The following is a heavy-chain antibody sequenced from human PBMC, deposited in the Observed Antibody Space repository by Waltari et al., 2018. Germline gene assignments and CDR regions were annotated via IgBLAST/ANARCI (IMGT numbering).Heavy chain of an antibody. CDR2: IYHSGST. V-gene: IGHV4-38-2*01. Sequence: QVQLQESGPGLVKPSETLSPTCAVLGYSISSGSYWGWIRQPPGKGLEWIGSIYHSGSTYYNPSLKSRVTISVDTSKNQFSLKLSSVTAADTAVYYCASLGATPPNYYYYYMDVWGKGTTVTVSS. CDR1: GYSISSGSY. CDR3: ASLGATPPNYYYYYMDV. J-gene: IGHJ6*03. D-gene: IGHD1-26*01.